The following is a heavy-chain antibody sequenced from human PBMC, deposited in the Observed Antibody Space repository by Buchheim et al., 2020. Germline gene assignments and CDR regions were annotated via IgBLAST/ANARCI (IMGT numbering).Heavy chain of an antibody. CDR3: AARNTVTSFYYGMDV. V-gene: IGHV4-34*01. J-gene: IGHJ6*02. CDR2: IYYSGST. Sequence: QVQLQQWGAGLLKPSETLSLTCAVYGGSFSGYYWSWIRQPPGKGLEWIGSIYYSGSTYYNPSLKSRVTISVDTSKNQFSLKLSSVTAADTAVYYCAARNTVTSFYYGMDVWGQGTT. D-gene: IGHD4-17*01. CDR1: GGSFSGYY.